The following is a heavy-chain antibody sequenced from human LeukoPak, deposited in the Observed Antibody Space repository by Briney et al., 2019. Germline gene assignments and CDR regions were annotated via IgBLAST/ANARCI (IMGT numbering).Heavy chain of an antibody. CDR1: GFTFSTYW. V-gene: IGHV3-7*01. CDR3: ARGRGNSYV. J-gene: IGHJ3*01. CDR2: IKQDGSEK. Sequence: GGSLRLSCAASGFTFSTYWMTWVRQAPGKGLEWVANIKQDGSEKYYVDSVKGRFTISRDNAKNPLYLQMNSLRAEDTAVYYCARGRGNSYVWGQGTMVSVSS. D-gene: IGHD5-18*01.